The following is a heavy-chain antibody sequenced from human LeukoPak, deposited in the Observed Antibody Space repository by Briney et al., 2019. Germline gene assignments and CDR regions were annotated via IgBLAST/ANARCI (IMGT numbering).Heavy chain of an antibody. Sequence: GGSLRLSCAASGFTFSSYWMSWVRQAPGKGLEWVANIKHYGSEKYYVDSVKGRFTISRDNAKNSLYLQMNSLRAEDTAIYYCATYRQVLLPFESWGQGTLVTVSS. CDR3: ATYRQVLLPFES. CDR1: GFTFSSYW. J-gene: IGHJ4*02. CDR2: IKHYGSEK. V-gene: IGHV3-7*03. D-gene: IGHD2-8*02.